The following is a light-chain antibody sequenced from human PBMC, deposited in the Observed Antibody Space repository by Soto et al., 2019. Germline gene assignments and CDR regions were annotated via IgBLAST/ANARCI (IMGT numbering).Light chain of an antibody. CDR3: ATWDDSLSGWV. V-gene: IGLV1-44*01. CDR1: TSNIGSNA. CDR2: NNN. J-gene: IGLJ3*02. Sequence: QSVLTQPPSASGTPGQRVTISCSGSTSNIGSNAVSWYQQLPGTAPKLLIYNNNQRPSGDPDRFSGSKSGTSASVAISGLQSEDKADYYCATWDDSLSGWVFGGGTKVTVL.